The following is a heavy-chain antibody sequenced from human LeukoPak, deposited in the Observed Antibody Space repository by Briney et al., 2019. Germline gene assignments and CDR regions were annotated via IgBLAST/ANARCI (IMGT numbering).Heavy chain of an antibody. D-gene: IGHD5-18*01. CDR1: GGTFSSYA. CDR2: IIPIFGTA. Sequence: SVKVSCKASGGTFSSYAISWVRQAPGQGLEWMGGIIPIFGTANYAQKFQGRVTITADKSTSTAYMELRSLRSDDTAVYYCARALNTAMAVLFDFWGQGTLVTVSS. J-gene: IGHJ4*02. CDR3: ARALNTAMAVLFDF. V-gene: IGHV1-69*06.